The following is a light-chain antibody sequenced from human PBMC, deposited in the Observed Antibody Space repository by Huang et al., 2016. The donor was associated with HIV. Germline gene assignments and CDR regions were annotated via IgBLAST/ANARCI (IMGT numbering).Light chain of an antibody. CDR3: QQSYSALSS. CDR1: QSITTS. Sequence: IQMTQSPTSLSASVGDRVSIVCRASQSITTSLNWYQQKPGKAPKLLISSASTLHSGVPSRFSGSGSGTEFTLTIRGLQLDDFATYYCQQSYSALSSFGPGTRL. CDR2: SAS. J-gene: IGKJ5*01. V-gene: IGKV1-39*01.